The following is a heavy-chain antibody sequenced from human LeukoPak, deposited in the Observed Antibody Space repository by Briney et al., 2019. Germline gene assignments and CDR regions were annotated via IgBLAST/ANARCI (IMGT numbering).Heavy chain of an antibody. D-gene: IGHD4-23*01. CDR1: GVSINSHY. CDR2: IYGSGRT. CDR3: VVSPNPDFIDC. V-gene: IGHV4-4*09. Sequence: SETLSLTCTVSGVSINSHYLNWIRQPPGKGLEWIGYIYGSGRTHYNPSLKSRVTMSLDTSTSQFSLNLNSLTAADTAAYYCVVSPNPDFIDCWGEGPPVTVSS. J-gene: IGHJ4*01.